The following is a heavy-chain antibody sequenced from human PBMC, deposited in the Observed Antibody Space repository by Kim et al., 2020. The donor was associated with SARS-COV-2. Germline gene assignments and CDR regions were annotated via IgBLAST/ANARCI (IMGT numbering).Heavy chain of an antibody. CDR2: IYYSGST. CDR3: ASHSGYDLIFDY. CDR1: GDSTSSYY. Sequence: SETLSHTCSVSGDSTSSYYWSWIRQPPGKGLEWIGYIYYSGSTNYNPSLKSRVTMSIDTSKNQLSLKLSSVTAADTAVYYCASHSGYDLIFDYWGQGTLV. V-gene: IGHV4-59*08. D-gene: IGHD5-12*01. J-gene: IGHJ4*02.